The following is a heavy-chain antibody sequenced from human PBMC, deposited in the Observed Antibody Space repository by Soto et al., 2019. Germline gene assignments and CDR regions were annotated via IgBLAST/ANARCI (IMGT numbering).Heavy chain of an antibody. D-gene: IGHD3-3*01. J-gene: IGHJ4*02. CDR3: ARGYDFWSGTPPFAFDY. Sequence: KTSETLSLTCTVSGGSVSSGSYYWTWIRQPPGKGLEWIGYISYSGSTYYNPALKSRVTISVDTSKNQFSLKLSSVTAADTAVYYCARGYDFWSGTPPFAFDYWGQGTLVTVSS. CDR2: ISYSGST. V-gene: IGHV4-61*01. CDR1: GGSVSSGSYY.